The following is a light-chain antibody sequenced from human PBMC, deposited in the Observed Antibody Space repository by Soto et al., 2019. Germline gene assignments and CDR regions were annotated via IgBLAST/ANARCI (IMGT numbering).Light chain of an antibody. J-gene: IGLJ2*01. Sequence: QSALTQPASVSGSPGQSITISCTGTSSDVGGYNSVSWYQQHPGKAPKLMIYEVSNRPSGVSNRFSGSKSVNTASLTISGLQAEDEADYFCSSYTSSSTYVLFGGGTKLTVL. V-gene: IGLV2-14*01. CDR2: EVS. CDR3: SSYTSSSTYVL. CDR1: SSDVGGYNS.